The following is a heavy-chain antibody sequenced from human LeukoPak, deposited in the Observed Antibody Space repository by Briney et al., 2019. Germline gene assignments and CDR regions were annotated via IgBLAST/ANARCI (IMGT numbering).Heavy chain of an antibody. J-gene: IGHJ4*02. CDR2: INPSGGST. D-gene: IGHD3-10*01. CDR3: ARESGIIGSGSPRYYFDY. CDR1: GYTFTSYY. V-gene: IGHV1-46*01. Sequence: ASVKVSCKASGYTFTSYYMHWVRQAPGQGLEWMGIINPSGGSTSYAQKFQGRVTMTRDTSTSTVYMELSSLRSEDTAVYYCARESGIIGSGSPRYYFDYWGQGTLVTVSS.